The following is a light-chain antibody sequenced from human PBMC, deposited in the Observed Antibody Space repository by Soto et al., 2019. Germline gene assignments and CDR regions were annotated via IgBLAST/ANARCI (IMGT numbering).Light chain of an antibody. V-gene: IGLV2-14*01. J-gene: IGLJ3*02. CDR3: SSYTSSSTRV. Sequence: QSALTQPASVSGCPGQSITISCTGTSSDVGGYNYVSWYQQHPGKAPKLMIYEVSNRPSGVSNRFSGSKSGNTASLTISGLQAEDEADYCCSSYTSSSTRVFGGGTKLTVL. CDR2: EVS. CDR1: SSDVGGYNY.